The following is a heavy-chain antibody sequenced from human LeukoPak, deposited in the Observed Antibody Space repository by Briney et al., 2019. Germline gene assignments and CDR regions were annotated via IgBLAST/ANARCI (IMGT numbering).Heavy chain of an antibody. D-gene: IGHD6-6*01. J-gene: IGHJ4*02. Sequence: PSETLSLTCAVYGGSFSGYYWSWIRQPPGKGLEWIGEINHSGSTNYNPSLKSRVTISVDTSKNQSSLKLSSVTAADTAVYYCASLYSSSSDYWGQGTLVTVSS. CDR2: INHSGST. CDR3: ASLYSSSSDY. CDR1: GGSFSGYY. V-gene: IGHV4-34*01.